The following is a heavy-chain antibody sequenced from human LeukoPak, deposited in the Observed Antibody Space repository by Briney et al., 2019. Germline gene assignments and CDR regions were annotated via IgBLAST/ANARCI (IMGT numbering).Heavy chain of an antibody. J-gene: IGHJ4*02. V-gene: IGHV1-8*01. Sequence: ASVKVSCKASGYTFTSHDINWVRQAPGQGLEWMGWMNPNSGNTGYAQKFQGRVTMTRNTSISTAYMELSSLRSEDTAVYYCASLERGTFGGVNPFDYWGQGTLVTVSS. CDR3: ASLERGTFGGVNPFDY. D-gene: IGHD3-16*01. CDR2: MNPNSGNT. CDR1: GYTFTSHD.